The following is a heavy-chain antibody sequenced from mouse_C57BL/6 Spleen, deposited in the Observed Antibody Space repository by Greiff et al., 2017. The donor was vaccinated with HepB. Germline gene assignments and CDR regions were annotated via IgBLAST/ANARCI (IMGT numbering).Heavy chain of an antibody. CDR1: GFTFSDSW. D-gene: IGHD1-1*01. Sequence: EVKLQESGGGLVQPGGSMKLSCAASGFTFSDSWMDWVRQSPEKGLEWVAEIRNKANNHATYYAESVKGRFTISRDDSKSSVYLQMNSLRAEDTGIYYCTYYYGSSLLYWYFDVWGTGTTVTVSS. CDR3: TYYYGSSLLYWYFDV. J-gene: IGHJ1*03. CDR2: IRNKANNHAT. V-gene: IGHV6-6*01.